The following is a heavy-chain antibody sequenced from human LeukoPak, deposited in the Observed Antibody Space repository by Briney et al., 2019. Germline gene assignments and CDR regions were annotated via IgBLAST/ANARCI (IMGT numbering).Heavy chain of an antibody. CDR3: ARAGDGYNRFDY. J-gene: IGHJ4*02. D-gene: IGHD5-24*01. CDR1: NDSINNYY. V-gene: IGHV4-59*01. CDR2: IYYSGST. Sequence: SETLSLTCTVSNDSINNYYWSWIRQPPGKGLEWIGYIYYSGSTNYNPSLKSRVTISIDTSKNQFSLNLRSVTAADTAVYYCARAGDGYNRFDYWGQGTLVTVSS.